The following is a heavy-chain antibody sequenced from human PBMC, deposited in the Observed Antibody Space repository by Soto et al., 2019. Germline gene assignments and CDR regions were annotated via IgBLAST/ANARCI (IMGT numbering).Heavy chain of an antibody. D-gene: IGHD3-3*01. Sequence: ASVKVSCKASGYTFTSYGITWVRQAPGQGLEWMGWINPYNGNTNSAQKVQGRVTLTTDTSTNTAYMELRSLRSDDTAVYYCARDLTLFTIFGVVVSGFDYWGQGTLVTVSS. CDR1: GYTFTSYG. CDR2: INPYNGNT. J-gene: IGHJ4*02. V-gene: IGHV1-18*01. CDR3: ARDLTLFTIFGVVVSGFDY.